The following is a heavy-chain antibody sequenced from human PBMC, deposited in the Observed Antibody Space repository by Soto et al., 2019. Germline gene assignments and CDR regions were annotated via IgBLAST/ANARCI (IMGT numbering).Heavy chain of an antibody. D-gene: IGHD3-22*01. CDR1: ADTFTSYW. CDR3: ARSYDSSGYYLGY. CDR2: IYPGDSDT. Sequence: GASVKVSCKAPADTFTSYWIGWVRQMPGKGLEWMGIIYPGDSDTRYSPSFQGQVTISADKSISTAYLQWSSLKASDTAMYYCARSYDSSGYYLGYWGQGTLVTVSS. J-gene: IGHJ4*02. V-gene: IGHV5-51*03.